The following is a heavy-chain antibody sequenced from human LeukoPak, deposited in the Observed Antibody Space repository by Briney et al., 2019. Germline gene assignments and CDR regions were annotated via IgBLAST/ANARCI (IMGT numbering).Heavy chain of an antibody. CDR3: ARGGGGRGYYYYMDV. D-gene: IGHD1-26*01. CDR1: GFTFSSYS. Sequence: GGSLRLSCAASGFTFSSYSMNWVRQAPGKGLEWVSSISSSSYIYYADSVKGRFTISGDNAKNSLYLQMNSLRAEDTAVYYCARGGGGRGYYYYMDVWGKGTTVTVSS. J-gene: IGHJ6*03. V-gene: IGHV3-21*01. CDR2: ISSSSYI.